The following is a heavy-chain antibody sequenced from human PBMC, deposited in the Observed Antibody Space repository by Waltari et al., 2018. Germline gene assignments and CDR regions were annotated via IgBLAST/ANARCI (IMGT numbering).Heavy chain of an antibody. Sequence: SWIRQPAGKGLEWIGRIYTSGSTNYNPSLKSRVTMSVDTSKNQFSLKLSSVTAADTAVYYCARASPRLRYGDRNYDWYFDLWGRGTLVTVSS. CDR2: IYTSGST. D-gene: IGHD4-17*01. V-gene: IGHV4-4*07. J-gene: IGHJ2*01. CDR3: ARASPRLRYGDRNYDWYFDL.